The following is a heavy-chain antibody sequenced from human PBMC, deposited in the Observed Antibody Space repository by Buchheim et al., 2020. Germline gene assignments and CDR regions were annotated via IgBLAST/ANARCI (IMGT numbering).Heavy chain of an antibody. D-gene: IGHD3-10*01. V-gene: IGHV3-30*18. Sequence: VQLVESGGGLVQPGGSLRLSCAASGFTFSSYGMHWVRQAPGKGLEWVAVISYDGSNKYYADSVKGRFTISRDNSKNTLYLQMNSLRAEDTAVYYCAKGRGITMVRGVIILSWFDPWGQGTL. CDR3: AKGRGITMVRGVIILSWFDP. CDR1: GFTFSSYG. CDR2: ISYDGSNK. J-gene: IGHJ5*02.